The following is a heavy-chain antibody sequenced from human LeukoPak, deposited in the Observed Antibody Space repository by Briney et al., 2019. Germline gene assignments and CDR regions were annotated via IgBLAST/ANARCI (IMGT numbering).Heavy chain of an antibody. Sequence: PGGSLSFSCAASGFTFSSICLSWVGQAQGKGLEWVANINQDESEKYYVDSVKGRFTISRDNAKNSLYLQMNSLRAEDTAVYYCARVEKDDILTGYLDYWGQGTLVTVSS. V-gene: IGHV3-7*03. J-gene: IGHJ4*02. CDR1: GFTFSSIC. CDR2: INQDESEK. D-gene: IGHD3-9*01. CDR3: ARVEKDDILTGYLDY.